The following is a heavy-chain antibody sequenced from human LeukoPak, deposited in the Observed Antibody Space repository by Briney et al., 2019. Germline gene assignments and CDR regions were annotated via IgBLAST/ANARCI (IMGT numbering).Heavy chain of an antibody. J-gene: IGHJ4*02. CDR2: ISYTGTYI. CDR1: AFSLSAYN. Sequence: PGGSLRLSCAASAFSLSAYNMNWVRQAPGKGLEWVSSISYTGTYIYYADSVKGRFTISRDNAQNSLSLQMNSLSAEDTAIYYCVRDRGTYRPIDCWGQGTLVTVSS. CDR3: VRDRGTYRPIDC. D-gene: IGHD1-26*01. V-gene: IGHV3-21*04.